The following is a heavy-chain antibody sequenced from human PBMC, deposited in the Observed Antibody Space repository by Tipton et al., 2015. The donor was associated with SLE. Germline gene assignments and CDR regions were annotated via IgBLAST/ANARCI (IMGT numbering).Heavy chain of an antibody. Sequence: SLRLSCAASGFTFSTYGMHWVRQAPGKGLEWVAVIWYDGTNRYYAGSERGRFTISRDNSKNTLYLQMNRLRAEDTAMYYCAKGQDNYYGSGSSGRPHDYYFGLDVWGHGTMVTVSS. CDR1: GFTFSTYG. CDR3: AKGQDNYYGSGSSGRPHDYYFGLDV. CDR2: IWYDGTNR. D-gene: IGHD3-10*01. V-gene: IGHV3-33*06. J-gene: IGHJ6*02.